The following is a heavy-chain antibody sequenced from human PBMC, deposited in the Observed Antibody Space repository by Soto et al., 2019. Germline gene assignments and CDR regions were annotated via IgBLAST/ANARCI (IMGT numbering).Heavy chain of an antibody. Sequence: SETLSVTCTVSVGSISRYYWSWIRQPPGKGLEWIGYMHYSGITSYNPSLKSRVTISVDTSKNQFSLKLNSVTAADTAVYYCARKLICNGGTSAVLDLWGQGTTVPVSS. J-gene: IGHJ6*02. D-gene: IGHD2-15*01. CDR2: MHYSGIT. CDR1: VGSISRYY. CDR3: ARKLICNGGTSAVLDL. V-gene: IGHV4-59*01.